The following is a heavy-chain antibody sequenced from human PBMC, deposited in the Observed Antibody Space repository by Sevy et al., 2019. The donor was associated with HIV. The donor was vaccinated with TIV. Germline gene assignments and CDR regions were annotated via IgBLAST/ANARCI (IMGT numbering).Heavy chain of an antibody. D-gene: IGHD4-17*01. CDR1: GGSTSSGDYY. J-gene: IGHJ6*02. CDR3: ARGGSGDYLGYYYGMDV. CDR2: ISYSGRT. V-gene: IGHV4-30-4*01. Sequence: SETLSLTCTVSGGSTSSGDYYWSWIRQPPGKGLEWIGYISYSGRTYYNPSLKGPVTISVDTSKNQFSLKLSPVAAADTAVYYCARGGSGDYLGYYYGMDVWGQGTTVTVSS.